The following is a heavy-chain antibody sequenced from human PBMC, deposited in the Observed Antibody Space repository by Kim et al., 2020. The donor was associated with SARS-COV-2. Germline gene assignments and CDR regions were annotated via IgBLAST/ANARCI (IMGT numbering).Heavy chain of an antibody. CDR2: ISGSGGST. D-gene: IGHD3-22*01. V-gene: IGHV3-23*01. CDR1: GFTFSSYA. Sequence: GGSLRLSCAASGFTFSSYAMSWVRQAPGKGLEWVSAISGSGGSTYYADSVKGRFTISRDNSKNTLYLQMNSLRAEDTAVYYCAKDDNYYDSSGYHDYWGQGTLVTISS. CDR3: AKDDNYYDSSGYHDY. J-gene: IGHJ4*02.